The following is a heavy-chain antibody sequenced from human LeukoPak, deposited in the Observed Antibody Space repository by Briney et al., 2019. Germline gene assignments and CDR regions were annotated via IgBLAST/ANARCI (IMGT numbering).Heavy chain of an antibody. CDR1: GFTFSTYA. CDR2: ISNSGDTT. J-gene: IGHJ4*02. CDR3: AKGASSTALVTLYY. Sequence: PGGSLRLSCAGSGFTFSTYAMTWVRHAPGKGLEWVSAISNSGDTTYYADSVKGRFSISRDSSKNTLFLQMNSLRAEDTAVYYCAKGASSTALVTLYYWGQGTLVTVSS. V-gene: IGHV3-23*01. D-gene: IGHD6-13*01.